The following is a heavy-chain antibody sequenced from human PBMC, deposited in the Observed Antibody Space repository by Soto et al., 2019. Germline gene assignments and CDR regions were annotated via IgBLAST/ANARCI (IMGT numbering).Heavy chain of an antibody. Sequence: QVQLVQSGAEVKKPGASVKVSCKASGYTFTSYYMHWVRQAPGQGLEWMGIINPSGGSTSYAQKYQGRVTMTRDPSTSTVYMELSSLRSEDTAVYYCARDLEQQLVPATWGQGTLVTVSS. CDR3: ARDLEQQLVPAT. CDR2: INPSGGST. J-gene: IGHJ4*02. D-gene: IGHD6-13*01. CDR1: GYTFTSYY. V-gene: IGHV1-46*01.